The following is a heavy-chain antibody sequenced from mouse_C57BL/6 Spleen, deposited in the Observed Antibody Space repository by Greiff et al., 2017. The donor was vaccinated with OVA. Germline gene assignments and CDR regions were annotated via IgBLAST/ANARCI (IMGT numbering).Heavy chain of an antibody. J-gene: IGHJ1*03. CDR1: GYTFTSYW. Sequence: QVQLQQPGAELVKPGASVKLSCKASGYTFTSYWMHWVKQRPGRGLEWIGSIDPNSGGTKYNEKFKSKAILTVDKPSSTAYMQLSSLTSEDSAVCYSAGEWVYYGSSPSYFDVWGTGTTLTVSS. CDR3: AGEWVYYGSSPSYFDV. V-gene: IGHV1-72*01. CDR2: IDPNSGGT. D-gene: IGHD1-1*01.